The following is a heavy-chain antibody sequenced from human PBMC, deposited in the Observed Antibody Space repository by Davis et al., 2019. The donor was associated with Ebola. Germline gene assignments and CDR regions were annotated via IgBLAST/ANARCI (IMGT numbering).Heavy chain of an antibody. CDR2: IYYSGST. Sequence: PSETLSLTCTVSGGSISSSYWSWIRLPPGGGLEWIGYIYYSGSTNYNPSLESRVTISVDTSKNQFSLKLISVTAADTAVYYCAKSDYNSEFNYWGQGTLVTVSS. J-gene: IGHJ4*02. V-gene: IGHV4-59*08. CDR3: AKSDYNSEFNY. D-gene: IGHD4-11*01. CDR1: GGSISSSY.